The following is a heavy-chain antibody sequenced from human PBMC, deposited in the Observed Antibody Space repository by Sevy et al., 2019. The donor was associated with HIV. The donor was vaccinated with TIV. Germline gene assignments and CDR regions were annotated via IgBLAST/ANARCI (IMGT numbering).Heavy chain of an antibody. J-gene: IGHJ6*02. CDR3: ARSGGYSDYGMDV. CDR1: GSTFSSYD. V-gene: IGHV3-13*05. CDR2: VGPAGDQ. Sequence: GGSLRLSCVAAGSTFSSYDMHWVRQVTGKGLEWISGVGPAGDQFYPGSVKGRFTISRENAKNSFYLQMNNLRAGDTAVYYCARSGGYSDYGMDVWGQGTTVTVSS. D-gene: IGHD5-12*01.